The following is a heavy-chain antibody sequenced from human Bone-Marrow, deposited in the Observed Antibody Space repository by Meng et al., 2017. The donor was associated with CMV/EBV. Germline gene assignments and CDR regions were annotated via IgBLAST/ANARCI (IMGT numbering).Heavy chain of an antibody. CDR1: GFAFSSYA. CDR2: IIGSGGST. CDR3: AKDWGRGGRDPGY. J-gene: IGHJ4*02. Sequence: GESLKISCAASGFAFSSYAVSWVRQAPGKGLEWVSGIIGSGGSTYYADSVKGRFTISRDNSKNTLYLQMNSLRAEDTAVYYCAKDWGRGGRDPGYWGQGTLVTVSS. V-gene: IGHV3-23*01. D-gene: IGHD5-24*01.